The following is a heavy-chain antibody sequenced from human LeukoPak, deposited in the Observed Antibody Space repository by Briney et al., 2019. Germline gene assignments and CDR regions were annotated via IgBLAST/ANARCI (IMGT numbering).Heavy chain of an antibody. Sequence: SETLSLTCIVSGGSISSSYWSWIRQPPGKGLEWIGFIYYSGSTNYNPSLKSRVTISVDTSKNHLSLNLSSVTAAETAMYYCARHVSKGARNAFDIWGQGTMVTVSS. V-gene: IGHV4-59*08. CDR3: ARHVSKGARNAFDI. CDR2: IYYSGST. CDR1: GGSISSSY. J-gene: IGHJ3*02. D-gene: IGHD1-26*01.